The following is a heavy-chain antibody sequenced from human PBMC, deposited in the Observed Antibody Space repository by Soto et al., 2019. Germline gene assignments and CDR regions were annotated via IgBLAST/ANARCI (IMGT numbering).Heavy chain of an antibody. V-gene: IGHV3-23*01. CDR2: ISGSGGST. D-gene: IGHD5-18*01. J-gene: IGHJ6*02. CDR1: GFTFSSYA. Sequence: GGSLRLSCAASGFTFSSYAMSWVRQAPGKGLEWVSAISGSGGSTYYADSVKGRFTISRDNFKNTLYLQMNSLRAEDTAVYYCAKNASGYGYKAYYYYGMDVWGQGTTVTVSS. CDR3: AKNASGYGYKAYYYYGMDV.